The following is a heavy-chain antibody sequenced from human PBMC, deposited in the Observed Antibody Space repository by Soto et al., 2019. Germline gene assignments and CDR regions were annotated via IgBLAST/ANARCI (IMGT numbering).Heavy chain of an antibody. J-gene: IGHJ4*02. V-gene: IGHV4-34*01. CDR3: AREGCSGGSCFQPYFDS. CDR2: INHSGST. CDR1: GGSFSGYY. D-gene: IGHD2-15*01. Sequence: QVQLQQWGAGLLKPSETLSLTCAVYGGSFSGYYWSWIRQPPGKGLEWIGEINHSGSTNYNPSLKSRVTISVDTSKNQFSLKLSSVTAADTAVYYCAREGCSGGSCFQPYFDSWGQGTLVTVSS.